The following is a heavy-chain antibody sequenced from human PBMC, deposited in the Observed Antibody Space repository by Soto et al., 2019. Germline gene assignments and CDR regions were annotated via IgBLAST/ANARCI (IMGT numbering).Heavy chain of an antibody. Sequence: QVQLVESGGGVVQPGRSLRLSCAASRFSFSTYAMHWVRQAPGKGLEWVAAITYDATYKYYADSVKGRFTISRDNSKNTLYLQMNSLRAEDTAVYYCARRRYSDGSGYFYDYWGQGTLVTVSS. V-gene: IGHV3-30-3*01. D-gene: IGHD3-22*01. J-gene: IGHJ4*02. CDR3: ARRRYSDGSGYFYDY. CDR1: RFSFSTYA. CDR2: ITYDATYK.